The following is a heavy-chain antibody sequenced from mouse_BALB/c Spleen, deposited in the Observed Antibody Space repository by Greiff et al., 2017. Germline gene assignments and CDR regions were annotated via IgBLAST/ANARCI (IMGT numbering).Heavy chain of an antibody. D-gene: IGHD2-4*01. J-gene: IGHJ3*01. CDR2: INPSNGGT. Sequence: QVQLQQSGAELVKPGASVKLSCKASGYTFTSYYMYWVKQRPGQGLEWIGEINPSNGGTNFNEKFKSKATLTVDKSSSTAYMQLSSLTSEDSAVYYCTRGDYAAWFAYWGQGTLVTVSA. CDR1: GYTFTSYY. V-gene: IGHV1S81*02. CDR3: TRGDYAAWFAY.